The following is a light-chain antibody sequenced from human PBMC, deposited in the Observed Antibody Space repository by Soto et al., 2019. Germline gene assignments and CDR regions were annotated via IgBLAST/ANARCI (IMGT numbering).Light chain of an antibody. V-gene: IGLV1-47*01. CDR2: RND. Sequence: QPVLTQPPSVSATPGQRVTISCSGSSSNVGSTYVYWYQQLPGTAPELLISRNDQRPSGVPDRFSGSKSGTSSSLAISGLRSEDEADYYCAAWDDSLSSQVFGGGTKLTVL. CDR1: SSNVGSTY. J-gene: IGLJ3*02. CDR3: AAWDDSLSSQV.